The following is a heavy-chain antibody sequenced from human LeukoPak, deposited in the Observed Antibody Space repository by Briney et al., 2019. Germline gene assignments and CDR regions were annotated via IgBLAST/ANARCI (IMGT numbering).Heavy chain of an antibody. CDR2: ISSSGSTI. J-gene: IGHJ4*02. D-gene: IGHD4-23*01. CDR1: GFTFSDYY. V-gene: IGHV3-11*04. Sequence: GGSLRLSCSASGFTFSDYYMSWVRQAPGKGLGWVAYISSSGSTIYYADSVKGRFTISRDNARNSLYLQMNSLRAEDTAVYYCARAPYGGKAIGAYDYWGQGTLVIVSS. CDR3: ARAPYGGKAIGAYDY.